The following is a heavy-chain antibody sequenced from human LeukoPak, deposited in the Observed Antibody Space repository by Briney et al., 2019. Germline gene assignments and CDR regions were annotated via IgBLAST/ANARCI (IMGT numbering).Heavy chain of an antibody. CDR2: IRQDGSNK. CDR1: GFTFSTYW. D-gene: IGHD6-6*01. Sequence: GGSLRLSCATSGFTFSTYWMSWVRQAPGKGLEWVANIRQDGSNKYYVDPVKGRFTISRDNADYSLYLQMNSLRAEDTAVYYCARGDGSSSGLYFDSWGQGTLVTVSS. J-gene: IGHJ4*02. CDR3: ARGDGSSSGLYFDS. V-gene: IGHV3-7*01.